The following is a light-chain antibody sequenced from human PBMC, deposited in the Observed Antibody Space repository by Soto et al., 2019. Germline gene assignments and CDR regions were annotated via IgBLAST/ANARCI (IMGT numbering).Light chain of an antibody. CDR1: SSDVGGYNY. Sequence: QSVLTQPPSASGSPGQSVTISCTGTSSDVGGYNYVSWHQQHPGKAPKLMIYEVSERPSGVPDRSSGSKSSNAASLTVSGLQAEDEADYYCSSYAGSNNFVFGTGTKVTVL. CDR2: EVS. CDR3: SSYAGSNNFV. V-gene: IGLV2-8*01. J-gene: IGLJ1*01.